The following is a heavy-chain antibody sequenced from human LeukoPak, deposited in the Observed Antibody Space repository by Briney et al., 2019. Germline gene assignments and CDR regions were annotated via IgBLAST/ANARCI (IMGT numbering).Heavy chain of an antibody. CDR3: ARERAARPQYYFDY. CDR2: ISSSSSYI. Sequence: EGSLRLYCAASGFTFSSYSKNWVRQAPGKGLEWISSISSSSSYIYYADSVKGRFTISRDNAKNSLYLQMNSLRAQDTAVYYCARERAARPQYYFDYWGQGTLVTVSS. J-gene: IGHJ4*02. V-gene: IGHV3-21*01. CDR1: GFTFSSYS. D-gene: IGHD6-6*01.